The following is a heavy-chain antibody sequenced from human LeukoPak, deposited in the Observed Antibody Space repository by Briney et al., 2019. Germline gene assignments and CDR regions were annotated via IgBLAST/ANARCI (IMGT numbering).Heavy chain of an antibody. CDR1: GYTFTSYY. Sequence: ASVKVSCKASGYTFTSYYMHWVRQAPGQGLEWMGIINPSGGSTSYAQKFQGGVTMTRDTSTSTVYMELSSLRSEDTAVYYCARGYSSSWYDRGAFDIWGQGTMVTVSS. CDR2: INPSGGST. J-gene: IGHJ3*02. D-gene: IGHD6-13*01. CDR3: ARGYSSSWYDRGAFDI. V-gene: IGHV1-46*03.